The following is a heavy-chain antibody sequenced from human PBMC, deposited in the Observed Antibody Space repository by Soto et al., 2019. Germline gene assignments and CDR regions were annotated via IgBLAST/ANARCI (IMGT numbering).Heavy chain of an antibody. D-gene: IGHD6-13*01. V-gene: IGHV4-34*01. CDR2: INHSGST. CDR3: ARVRKQQLVRYYYYGMDV. CDR1: GGSFSGYY. Sequence: LSLTCAVYGGSFSGYYWSWIRQPPGKGLEWIGEINHSGSTNYNPSLKSRVTISVDTSKNQFSLKLSSVTAADTAVYYCARVRKQQLVRYYYYGMDVWGQGTTVTVSS. J-gene: IGHJ6*02.